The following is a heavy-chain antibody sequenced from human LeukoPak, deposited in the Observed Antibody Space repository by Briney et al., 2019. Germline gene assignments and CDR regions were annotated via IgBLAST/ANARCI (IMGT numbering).Heavy chain of an antibody. J-gene: IGHJ4*02. CDR1: GYTFTSYD. CDR3: ARATYYYDSSGYHDYYFDY. Sequence: ASVKVSCKASGYTFTSYDINWVRQATGQGLDWMGWMNPNSGNTGYAQKFQGRVTMTRNTSISTAYMELSSLRSEDTAVYYCARATYYYDSSGYHDYYFDYWGQGTLVTVSS. CDR2: MNPNSGNT. V-gene: IGHV1-8*01. D-gene: IGHD3-22*01.